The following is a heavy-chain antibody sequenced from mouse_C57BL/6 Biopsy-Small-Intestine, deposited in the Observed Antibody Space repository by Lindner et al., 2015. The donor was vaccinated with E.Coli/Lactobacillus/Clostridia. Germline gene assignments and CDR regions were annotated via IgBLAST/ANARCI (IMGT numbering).Heavy chain of an antibody. CDR1: GYVFSNSW. J-gene: IGHJ4*01. Sequence: VQLQESGPELVKPGASVKISCKAYGYVFSNSWVNWVKQRPGKGLEWIGRIYPGDGDTNYNGKFKGKATLTADGSSSTAYMQLSSLTSEDSAVYFCASHYVDAMDYWGQGTSVIVSS. V-gene: IGHV1-82*01. CDR2: IYPGDGDT. CDR3: ASHYVDAMDY. D-gene: IGHD1-1*01.